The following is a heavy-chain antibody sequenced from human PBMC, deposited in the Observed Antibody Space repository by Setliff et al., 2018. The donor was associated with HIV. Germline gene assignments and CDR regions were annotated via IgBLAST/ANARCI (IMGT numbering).Heavy chain of an antibody. CDR3: AVEHQLQGPCWLDP. CDR1: GGSFSGYY. V-gene: IGHV4-34*01. Sequence: PSETLSLTCAVYGGSFSGYYWSWIRQPPGKGLEWIGEINHSGSTNYNPSLKSRVTISVDTSKNQFSLKLSSVTAADTAVYYCAVEHQLQGPCWLDPWGQGTLVTVSS. CDR2: INHSGST. D-gene: IGHD6-13*01. J-gene: IGHJ5*02.